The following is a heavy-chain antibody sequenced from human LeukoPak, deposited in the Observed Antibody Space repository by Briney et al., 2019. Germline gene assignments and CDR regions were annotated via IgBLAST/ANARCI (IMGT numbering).Heavy chain of an antibody. V-gene: IGHV5-51*01. CDR2: IYPGDSDT. J-gene: IGHJ4*02. CDR3: ASLEGSSTWYYFDY. D-gene: IGHD6-13*01. Sequence: GESLKISCKGSGYSFTSYWIGRVRQMTGKGLEWMGIIYPGDSDTRYSPSFEGQVTISADKSINTAYLQWSRLKASDTAMYYCASLEGSSTWYYFDYWGQGTLVTVSS. CDR1: GYSFTSYW.